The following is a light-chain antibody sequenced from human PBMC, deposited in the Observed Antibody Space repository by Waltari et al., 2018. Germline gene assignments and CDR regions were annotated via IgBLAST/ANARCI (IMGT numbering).Light chain of an antibody. CDR2: GAS. V-gene: IGKV3-15*01. CDR1: QSISSD. J-gene: IGKJ2*01. Sequence: EIVMTQSPVTLSVSPGEGATLSCRASQSISSDLAWYQHKPGQAPRLLIYGASTRATGVPVRFSGSGSGTEFTLTISGLQSEDFAVYYCRQYSNWPPRYTFGQGTRLEIK. CDR3: RQYSNWPPRYT.